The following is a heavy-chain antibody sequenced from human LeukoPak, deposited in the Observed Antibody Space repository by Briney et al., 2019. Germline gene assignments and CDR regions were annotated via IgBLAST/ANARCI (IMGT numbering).Heavy chain of an antibody. CDR2: FDPEDGET. CDR3: ARVFYYYGSGSYYPLFDY. J-gene: IGHJ4*02. D-gene: IGHD3-10*01. Sequence: ASVKVSCKVSGYTLTELSMHWVRQAPGKGLEWMGGFDPEDGETIYAQKFQGRVTMTEDTSTDTAYVELSSLRSEDTAVYYCARVFYYYGSGSYYPLFDYWGQGTLVTVSS. V-gene: IGHV1-24*01. CDR1: GYTLTELS.